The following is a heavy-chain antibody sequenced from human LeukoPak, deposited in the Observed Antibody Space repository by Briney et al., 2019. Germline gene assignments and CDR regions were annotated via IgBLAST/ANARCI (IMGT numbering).Heavy chain of an antibody. CDR2: IVGSSST. Sequence: GGSLRLSCAASGFTFSNFAMTWDRQAPGKGLEWVSSIVGSSSTYYADSLKGRFTISRDNSKNTLYLQMNSLRAEDTAVYYCAKDQGSGGLSWGQGTLVTVSS. CDR3: AKDQGSGGLS. CDR1: GFTFSNFA. J-gene: IGHJ4*02. D-gene: IGHD4-23*01. V-gene: IGHV3-21*01.